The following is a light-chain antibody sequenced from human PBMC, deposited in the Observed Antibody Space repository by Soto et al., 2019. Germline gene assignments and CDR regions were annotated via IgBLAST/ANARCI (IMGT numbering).Light chain of an antibody. CDR2: EVS. CDR1: SSDVGSYNL. CDR3: CSYAGSSTSVV. J-gene: IGLJ2*01. Sequence: QSVLTQPASVSGSPGQSITISCTGTSSDVGSYNLVSWYQQHPGKAPKLMIYEVSKRPSGVSNRFSGSKSGNTASLTISRLQAEDEADYYCCSYAGSSTSVVFGGGTQLTVL. V-gene: IGLV2-23*02.